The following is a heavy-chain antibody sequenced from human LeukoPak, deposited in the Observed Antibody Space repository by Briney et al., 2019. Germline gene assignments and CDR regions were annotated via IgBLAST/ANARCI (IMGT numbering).Heavy chain of an antibody. V-gene: IGHV4-59*01. J-gene: IGHJ5*02. Sequence: SSETLTLTCTVSSGSISSYYWSWIRQPPGKGLEWIGYMYYSGSTNYNPSLKSRVTISLDTSKNKFSLKLSSVTAADTAVYYCARSIGWFDPWGQGTLVTVSS. CDR2: MYYSGST. CDR1: SGSISSYY. CDR3: ARSIGWFDP. D-gene: IGHD2-15*01.